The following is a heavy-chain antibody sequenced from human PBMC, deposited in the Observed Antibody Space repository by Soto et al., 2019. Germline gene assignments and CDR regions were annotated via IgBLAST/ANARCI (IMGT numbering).Heavy chain of an antibody. CDR3: ATAEVDY. CDR2: MNSDGSTT. CDR1: GFTFGNHW. V-gene: IGHV3-74*01. Sequence: GGSLRLSCAASGFTFGNHWMHWVRQALGKGLEWVSRMNSDGSTTNYADSVKGRFTVSRDNAKNTLYLQMNSLRAEDTAVYYCATAEVDYWGPGTLVTVSS. J-gene: IGHJ4*02.